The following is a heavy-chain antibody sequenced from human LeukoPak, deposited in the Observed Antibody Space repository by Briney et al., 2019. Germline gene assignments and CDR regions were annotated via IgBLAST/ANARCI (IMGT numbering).Heavy chain of an antibody. Sequence: SETLSLTYTVSGGSISTYYWSWIRQPPGKGLEWIGYIYYSGSTNYNPSLKSRVTISVDTSKNQFSLKLSSVTAADTAVYYCATRGTYYYYGMDVWGQGTTVIVSS. CDR3: ATRGTYYYYGMDV. J-gene: IGHJ6*02. CDR2: IYYSGST. D-gene: IGHD1-1*01. V-gene: IGHV4-59*08. CDR1: GGSISTYY.